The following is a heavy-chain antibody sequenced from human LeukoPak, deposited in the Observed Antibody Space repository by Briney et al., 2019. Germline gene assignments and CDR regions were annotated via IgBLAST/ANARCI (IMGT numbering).Heavy chain of an antibody. CDR1: GGSMSNYY. J-gene: IGHJ4*02. V-gene: IGHV4-59*01. D-gene: IGHD1-26*01. CDR2: IYYSGST. CDR3: ARLPGSYSSSNYFDY. Sequence: SVTLSLTCTVSGGSMSNYYWTWIRQPPGKGLEWIGYIYYSGSTNSNPSLKSRVTISIDTSKNQFSLKLSSVTAADTAVYYCARLPGSYSSSNYFDYWGQGALVTVSS.